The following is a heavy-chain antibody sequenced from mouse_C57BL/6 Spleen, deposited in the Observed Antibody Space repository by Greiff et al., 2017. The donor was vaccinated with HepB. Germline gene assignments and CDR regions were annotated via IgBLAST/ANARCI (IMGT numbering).Heavy chain of an antibody. CDR1: GYTFTSYW. CDR2: IDPSDSYT. V-gene: IGHV1-69*01. Sequence: VQLQQSGAELVMPGASVKLSCKASGYTFTSYWMHWVKQRPGQGLEWIGEIDPSDSYTNYNQKFKGKSTLTVDKSSSTAYMQLSSLTSEDSAVYDCARSGGSRLFDYWGQGTTLTVSS. D-gene: IGHD1-1*01. J-gene: IGHJ2*01. CDR3: ARSGGSRLFDY.